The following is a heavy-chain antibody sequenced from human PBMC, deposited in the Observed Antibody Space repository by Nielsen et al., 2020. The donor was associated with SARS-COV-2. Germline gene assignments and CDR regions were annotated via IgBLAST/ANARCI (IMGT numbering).Heavy chain of an antibody. CDR2: INHSGST. CDR3: ARTGGNSFDY. V-gene: IGHV4-34*01. D-gene: IGHD4-23*01. CDR1: GGSFSGYY. Sequence: SETLSLTCAVYGGSFSGYYWSWIRQPPGKGLEWIGEINHSGSTNYNPSLKSRVTISVDTSKNQFSLKLSSVTAAGTAVYYCARTGGNSFDYWGQGTLVTVSS. J-gene: IGHJ4*02.